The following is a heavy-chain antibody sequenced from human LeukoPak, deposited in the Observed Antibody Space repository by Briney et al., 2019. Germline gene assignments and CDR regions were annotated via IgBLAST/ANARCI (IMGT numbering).Heavy chain of an antibody. CDR2: INPNNGDT. CDR1: EYTFTAYN. Sequence: ASVKVSCKGLEYTFTAYNIHWVRQAPGQGLEWMGWINPNNGDTIYAEKFQGRVTMTRDTSINTAYMEVSMLRSDDTAVYYWAREGEKWLQLPEVYWGQGTLVTVSS. D-gene: IGHD5-24*01. CDR3: AREGEKWLQLPEVY. V-gene: IGHV1-2*02. J-gene: IGHJ4*02.